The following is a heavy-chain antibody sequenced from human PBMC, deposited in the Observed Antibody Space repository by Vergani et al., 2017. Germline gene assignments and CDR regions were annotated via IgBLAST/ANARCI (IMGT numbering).Heavy chain of an antibody. D-gene: IGHD1-26*01. CDR3: ARVWGAAAWDFDY. CDR2: ISTSCSII. V-gene: IGHV3-11*01. J-gene: IGHJ4*02. Sequence: QVQLVQSGGGLVKPGCSLRLSCAASGFTFSDYYMSWIRQAPGKGLEWVSSISTSCSIIYYADSVKGRFTITRDNAKDSLYLPMNSLRDEDTAVYYCARVWGAAAWDFDYWGEGTLVTVSS. CDR1: GFTFSDYY.